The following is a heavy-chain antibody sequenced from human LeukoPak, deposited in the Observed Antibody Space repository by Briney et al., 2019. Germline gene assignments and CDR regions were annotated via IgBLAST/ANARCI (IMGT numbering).Heavy chain of an antibody. V-gene: IGHV1-24*01. CDR1: GYTLTELS. CDR3: ATVVRERWLQLGYFDY. D-gene: IGHD5-24*01. J-gene: IGHJ4*02. CDR2: FDPEDGET. Sequence: ASVKVSCKVSGYTLTELSMHWVRQAPGKGLEWMGGFDPEDGETIYAQEFQGRVTMTEDTSTDTAYMELSSLRSEDTAVYYCATVVRERWLQLGYFDYWGQGTLVTVSS.